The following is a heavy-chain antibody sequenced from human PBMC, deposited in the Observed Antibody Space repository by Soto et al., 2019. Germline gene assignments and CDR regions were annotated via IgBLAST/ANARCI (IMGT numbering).Heavy chain of an antibody. Sequence: ASVKVSCEASGYTFASNAMHWVHQATRQRLEWMGWINAANGDTKYSGKFQGRVTVTRDTSASTAYMELSSLRSEDTAVYYCVRRHVSATGIDWFDPWGQGTLVTVSS. CDR3: VRRHVSATGIDWFDP. V-gene: IGHV1-3*01. J-gene: IGHJ5*02. CDR1: GYTFASNA. D-gene: IGHD6-13*01. CDR2: INAANGDT.